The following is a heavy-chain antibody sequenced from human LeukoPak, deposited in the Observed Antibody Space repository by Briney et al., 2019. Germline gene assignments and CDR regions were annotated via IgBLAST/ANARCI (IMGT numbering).Heavy chain of an antibody. V-gene: IGHV3-73*01. CDR3: TRPINLYGSGNYTMVFDP. J-gene: IGHJ5*02. D-gene: IGHD3-10*01. CDR1: GFTFSGSA. Sequence: GGSLRLSCAASGFTFSGSAMHWVRQASGKGLEWVGHIRSKTNNYATAYAASVKGRFTISRDDSKNTAYLQMNSLKTEDTAVYYCTRPINLYGSGNYTMVFDPWGQGTLVTVSS. CDR2: IRSKTNNYAT.